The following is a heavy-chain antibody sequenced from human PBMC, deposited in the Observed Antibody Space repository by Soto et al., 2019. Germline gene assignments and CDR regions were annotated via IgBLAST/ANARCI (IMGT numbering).Heavy chain of an antibody. D-gene: IGHD6-19*01. V-gene: IGHV3-74*01. CDR3: AYFTSGCPT. CDR1: GITLSNYW. CDR2: ISSDGSST. J-gene: IGHJ4*02. Sequence: EVQLVESGGGLVQPGGSLRLSCAASGITLSNYWVHWVRQAPGKGLVWVSRISSDGSSTSYADSVKGRFTISRDNAKNTLYLQLNSLRAEDTAVYYCAYFTSGCPTWGQGTLVTVSS.